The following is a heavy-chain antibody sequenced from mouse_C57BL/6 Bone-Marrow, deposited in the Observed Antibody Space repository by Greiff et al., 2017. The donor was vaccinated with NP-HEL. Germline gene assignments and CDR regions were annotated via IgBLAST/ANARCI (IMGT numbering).Heavy chain of an antibody. CDR2: INPSSGYT. V-gene: IGHV1-7*01. J-gene: IGHJ3*01. D-gene: IGHD2-3*01. CDR3: ARYGYYGAWFAY. CDR1: GYTFTSYW. Sequence: VKLQESGAELAKPGASVKLSCKASGYTFTSYWMHWVKQRPGQGLEWIGYINPSSGYTKYNQKFKDKATLTVDKSSSTAYMQLSSLTSEDSAVYYCARYGYYGAWFAYWGQGTLVTVSA.